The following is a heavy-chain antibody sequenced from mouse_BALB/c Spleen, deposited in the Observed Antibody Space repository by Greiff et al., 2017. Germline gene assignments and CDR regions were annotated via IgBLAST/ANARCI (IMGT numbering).Heavy chain of an antibody. CDR1: GFAFSSYD. J-gene: IGHJ2*01. Sequence: EVNVVESGGGLVKPGGSLKLSCAASGFAFSSYDMSWVRQTPEKRLEWVAYISSGGGSTYYPDTVKGRFTISRDNAKNTLYLQMSSLKSEDTAMYYCARHGNWDEGDYWGQGTTLTVSS. CDR3: ARHGNWDEGDY. CDR2: ISSGGGST. D-gene: IGHD4-1*01. V-gene: IGHV5-12-1*01.